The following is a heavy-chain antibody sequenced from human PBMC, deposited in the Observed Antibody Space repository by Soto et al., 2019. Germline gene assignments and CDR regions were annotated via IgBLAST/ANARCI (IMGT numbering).Heavy chain of an antibody. CDR1: GFTFSSYG. CDR2: IWYDGSNK. Sequence: PGGSLRLSCAASGFTFSSYGMHWVRQAPGKGLEWVAVIWYDGSNKYYADSVKGRFTISRDNSKNTLYLQMNSLRAEDTAVYYCSRSGRSPYCSGGSCYSGSYFDYWGQGTLVTVSS. CDR3: SRSGRSPYCSGGSCYSGSYFDY. J-gene: IGHJ4*02. V-gene: IGHV3-33*01. D-gene: IGHD2-15*01.